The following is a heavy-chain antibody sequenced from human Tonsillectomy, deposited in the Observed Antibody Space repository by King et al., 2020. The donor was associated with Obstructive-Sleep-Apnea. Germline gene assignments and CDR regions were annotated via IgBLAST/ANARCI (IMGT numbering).Heavy chain of an antibody. CDR3: AKDRGFGEKPTLFDY. D-gene: IGHD3-10*01. CDR1: GFAFTSYG. CDR2: ISYDGSNK. Sequence: VQLVESGGGVVQRGRSLRLSCAASGFAFTSYGMHWVRQAPGKGLEWVAVISYDGSNKYYADSVKGRFTISRDNSKNTLSLHMNSLRLEDTAVYYCAKDRGFGEKPTLFDYWGHGTLVTVSS. V-gene: IGHV3-30*18. J-gene: IGHJ4*01.